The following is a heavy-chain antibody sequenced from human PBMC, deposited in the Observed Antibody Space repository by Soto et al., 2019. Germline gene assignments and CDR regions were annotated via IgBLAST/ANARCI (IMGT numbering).Heavy chain of an antibody. CDR3: ARSIVVVTAADY. CDR2: INAGNGNT. V-gene: IGHV1-3*01. CDR1: GYTFTSYA. Sequence: ASVQVSCKASGYTFTSYAMHWVRQAPGQRLEWMGWINAGNGNTKYSQKFQGRVSITRDTSASTAYMELSSLRSEDTAVYYCARSIVVVTAADYWGQGTLVTVSS. J-gene: IGHJ4*02. D-gene: IGHD2-21*02.